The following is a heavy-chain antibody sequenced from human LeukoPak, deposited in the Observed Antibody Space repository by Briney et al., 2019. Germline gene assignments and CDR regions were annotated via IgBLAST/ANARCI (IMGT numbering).Heavy chain of an antibody. D-gene: IGHD5-12*01. Sequence: ASVKVSCKASGFTFTSSAMQWVRQARGQRLEWIGWIVVGSGNTNYAQKFQERVTITRDMSTSTAYMELSSLRSEDTAVYYCAALGLGLRSDYYGMDVWGQGTTVTVSS. CDR2: IVVGSGNT. CDR3: AALGLGLRSDYYGMDV. J-gene: IGHJ6*02. V-gene: IGHV1-58*02. CDR1: GFTFTSSA.